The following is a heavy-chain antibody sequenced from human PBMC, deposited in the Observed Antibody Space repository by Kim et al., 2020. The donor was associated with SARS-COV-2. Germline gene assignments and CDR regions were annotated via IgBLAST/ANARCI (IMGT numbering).Heavy chain of an antibody. D-gene: IGHD6-13*01. CDR3: ARDDGSRSLDF. V-gene: IGHV3-7*01. CDR1: GFTFSDFW. CDR2: IKPAGSLK. Sequence: GGSLRLSCEASGFTFSDFWMAWVRQFPGKGLEWVANIKPAGSLKFSLDSGKGRFTVSRDNAKKSLFLQVSSLRPDDAAVYYCARDDGSRSLDFWGQGTLGTGSS. J-gene: IGHJ4*02.